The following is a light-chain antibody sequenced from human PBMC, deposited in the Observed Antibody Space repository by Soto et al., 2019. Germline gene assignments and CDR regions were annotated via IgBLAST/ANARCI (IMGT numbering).Light chain of an antibody. CDR3: QQRINWPLT. Sequence: EIVLTQSPATLSLSPGERATLSCRASQSISSHLAWYQQKPGQAPRLLIYGASNRATGIPARFSGSGSETDFTLTISSLEPEDFAVYYCQQRINWPLTFGGGTKVEIK. CDR2: GAS. CDR1: QSISSH. J-gene: IGKJ4*01. V-gene: IGKV3-11*01.